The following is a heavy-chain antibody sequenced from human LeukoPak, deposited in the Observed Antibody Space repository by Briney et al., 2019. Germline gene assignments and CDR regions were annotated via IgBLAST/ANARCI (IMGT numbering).Heavy chain of an antibody. V-gene: IGHV1-2*04. CDR1: GYTFTGYY. D-gene: IGHD3-10*01. CDR3: ARVGPYGSNAFDI. Sequence: ASVKVSCKASGYTFTGYYMHWVRQAPGQGLEWMGWINPNSGGTNYAQKSQGWVTMTRDTSISTAYMELSRLRSDDTAVYYCARVGPYGSNAFDIWGQGTMVTVSS. CDR2: INPNSGGT. J-gene: IGHJ3*02.